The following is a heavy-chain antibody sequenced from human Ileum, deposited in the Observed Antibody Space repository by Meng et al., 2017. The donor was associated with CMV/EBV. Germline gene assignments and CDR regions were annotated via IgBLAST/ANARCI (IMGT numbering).Heavy chain of an antibody. Sequence: VHLQGSGGVLVKPGGSLRVFWAASGFTFSSYAMHWVRQAPGKGLEWVAVISYDGSNKYYADSVKGRFTISRDNSKNTLYLQMNSLRAEDTAVYYCARDLGAAAAPWFDYWGQGTLVTVFS. CDR3: ARDLGAAAAPWFDY. CDR1: GFTFSSYA. V-gene: IGHV3-30-3*01. D-gene: IGHD6-13*01. CDR2: ISYDGSNK. J-gene: IGHJ4*02.